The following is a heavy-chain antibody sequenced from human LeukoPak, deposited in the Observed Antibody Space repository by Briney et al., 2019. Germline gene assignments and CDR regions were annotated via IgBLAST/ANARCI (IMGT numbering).Heavy chain of an antibody. CDR3: ARVVGAAAVVGHWFDP. V-gene: IGHV3-7*01. D-gene: IGHD6-13*01. CDR2: IKQDGSEK. J-gene: IGHJ5*02. CDR1: GFTFSSYW. Sequence: PGGSLRLSCAASGFTFSSYWMSWVRQAPGKGLEWVANIKQDGSEKYYVDSVKGRFTISRDNAKNSLYLQMNSLRAEDTAVYYCARVVGAAAVVGHWFDPWGQGTLVTVSS.